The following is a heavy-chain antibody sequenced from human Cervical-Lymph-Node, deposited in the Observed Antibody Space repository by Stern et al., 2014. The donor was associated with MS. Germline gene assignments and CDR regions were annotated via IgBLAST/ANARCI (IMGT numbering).Heavy chain of an antibody. D-gene: IGHD6-25*01. CDR1: GFTFSSYW. Sequence: EVQLVESGGGLVQPGGSLRVSCGASGFTFSSYWLHWFRQAPGKGLDWVSRIDTDGGTTNYADSVKGRFTISRDNAENTLYLQMNSLRTEDTAVYYCARDSSGRDDFWGQGTLVTVSS. CDR3: ARDSSGRDDF. V-gene: IGHV3-74*01. CDR2: IDTDGGTT. J-gene: IGHJ4*02.